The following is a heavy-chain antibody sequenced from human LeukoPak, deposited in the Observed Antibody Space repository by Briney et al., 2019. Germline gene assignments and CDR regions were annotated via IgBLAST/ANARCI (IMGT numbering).Heavy chain of an antibody. CDR3: ARDQGRGYSYGDYDY. D-gene: IGHD5-18*01. Sequence: ASVKVSCKASGYTFTSYAMNWVRQAPGQGLKWMGWINTNTGNPTYAQGFTGRFVFSLDTSVSTAYLQISSLKAEDTAVYYCARDQGRGYSYGDYDYWGQGTLVTVSS. CDR1: GYTFTSYA. CDR2: INTNTGNP. J-gene: IGHJ4*02. V-gene: IGHV7-4-1*02.